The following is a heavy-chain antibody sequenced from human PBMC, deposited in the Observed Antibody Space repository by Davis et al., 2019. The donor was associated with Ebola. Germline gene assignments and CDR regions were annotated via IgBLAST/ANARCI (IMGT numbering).Heavy chain of an antibody. CDR3: ARVSRWERERRRALDY. V-gene: IGHV1-18*01. CDR1: GYTFTSYG. CDR2: ISAYNGNT. J-gene: IGHJ4*02. Sequence: ASVKVSCKASGYTFTSYGISWVRQAPGQGLEWMGWISAYNGNTNYAQKLQGRVTMTRDTSISTAYMELIRLRSDDTAVYYCARVSRWERERRRALDYWGQGSLVTVSS. D-gene: IGHD1-26*01.